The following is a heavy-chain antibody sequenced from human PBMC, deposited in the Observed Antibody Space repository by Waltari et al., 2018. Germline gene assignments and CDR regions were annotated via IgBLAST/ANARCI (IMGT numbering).Heavy chain of an antibody. V-gene: IGHV3-48*03. Sequence: EVQLVESGGGLVQPGGSLRLSCAASGFTFSSYEMNWVRQAPGKGLEWVSYISSSGSTIYYADSVKGRFPISRDNAKNSLYLQMNSLRAEDTAVYYCARTLSSSAAYWGQGTLVTVSS. CDR2: ISSSGSTI. CDR1: GFTFSSYE. CDR3: ARTLSSSAAY. J-gene: IGHJ4*02. D-gene: IGHD6-13*01.